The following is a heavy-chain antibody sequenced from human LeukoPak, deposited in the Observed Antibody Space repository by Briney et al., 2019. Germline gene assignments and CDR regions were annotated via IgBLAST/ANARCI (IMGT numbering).Heavy chain of an antibody. CDR1: GFTFSSYS. Sequence: GGSLRLSCAASGFTFSSYSMNWVRQAPGKGLEWVSSISSSSSYIYYADSVKGRFTVSRDNAKNSLYLQMNSLRAEDTAVYYCASISSGWYWDYWGQGTLVTVSS. CDR2: ISSSSSYI. D-gene: IGHD6-19*01. CDR3: ASISSGWYWDY. V-gene: IGHV3-21*01. J-gene: IGHJ4*02.